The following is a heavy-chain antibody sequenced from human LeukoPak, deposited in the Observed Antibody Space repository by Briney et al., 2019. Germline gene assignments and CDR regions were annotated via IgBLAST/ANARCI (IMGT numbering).Heavy chain of an antibody. J-gene: IGHJ4*02. CDR2: ISYDGSNK. CDR1: GFTFSSYA. D-gene: IGHD2-15*01. Sequence: GGSLRLSCAASGFTFSSYAMHWVRQAPGKGLEWVAVISYDGSNKYYADSVKGRFTISRDNSKNTLYLQMNSLRAEDTAVYYCAKKSRGGRLDYWGQGTLVTVSS. V-gene: IGHV3-30-3*02. CDR3: AKKSRGGRLDY.